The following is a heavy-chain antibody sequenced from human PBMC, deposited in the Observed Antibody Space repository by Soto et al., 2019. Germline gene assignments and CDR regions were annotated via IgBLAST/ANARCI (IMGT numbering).Heavy chain of an antibody. Sequence: ASVKVSCKASGGTFSSYAISWVRQAPGQGLEWMGWINPVIGGTSYAQKFQGRVTLSRDTSINTAYLELSRLRFDDAAVYFCARERYQVISDGMDVWGQGTTVTVS. CDR1: GGTFSSYA. CDR2: INPVIGGT. D-gene: IGHD2-2*01. J-gene: IGHJ6*02. V-gene: IGHV1-2*02. CDR3: ARERYQVISDGMDV.